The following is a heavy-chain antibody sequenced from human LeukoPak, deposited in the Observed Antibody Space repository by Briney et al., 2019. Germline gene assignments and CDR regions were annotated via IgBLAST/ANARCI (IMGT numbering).Heavy chain of an antibody. CDR1: GFTFSDHY. CDR2: SRDKGNSYTT. Sequence: GGSLRLSCAASGFTFSDHYIDWVRQAPGKGLEWVGRSRDKGNSYTTAYAASVRGRFTISRDDSKNSLYLQMNSLRAEDTAVYYCARVGWTDAFDIWGQGTMVTVSS. V-gene: IGHV3-72*01. D-gene: IGHD6-19*01. J-gene: IGHJ3*02. CDR3: ARVGWTDAFDI.